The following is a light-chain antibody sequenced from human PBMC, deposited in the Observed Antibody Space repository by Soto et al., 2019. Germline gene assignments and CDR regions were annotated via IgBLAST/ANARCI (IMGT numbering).Light chain of an antibody. CDR1: KNDIGVYDF. Sequence: QSALTQPPSASGSPGQSVTISCTGTKNDIGVYDFVSWYQHHPGKAPRLIIYEVVQRPSGVPDRFSGSKSGNTASLTVSGLQDADEADYCCKSYAGSNTYVFGSGTKVTVL. V-gene: IGLV2-8*01. J-gene: IGLJ1*01. CDR3: KSYAGSNTYV. CDR2: EVV.